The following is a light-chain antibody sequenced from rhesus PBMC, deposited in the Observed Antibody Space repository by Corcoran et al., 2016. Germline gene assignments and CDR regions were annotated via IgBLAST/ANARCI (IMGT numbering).Light chain of an antibody. Sequence: DIQMTQSPSSLSASVGDRVTITCRASENVNNYLNWYQQKPGKAPKLLIYKASTLQSGVPSRFSGSGSVTDYTFTSSSLQPEDVATYYCQHGYGTPFTFGPGTKLDIK. V-gene: IGKV1-74*01. CDR3: QHGYGTPFT. CDR1: ENVNNY. J-gene: IGKJ3*01. CDR2: KAS.